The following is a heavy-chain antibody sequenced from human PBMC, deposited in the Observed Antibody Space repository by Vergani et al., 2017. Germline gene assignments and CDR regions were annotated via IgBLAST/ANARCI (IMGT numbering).Heavy chain of an antibody. CDR2: ISSSGNYI. Sequence: EVQLLESGGGLVQPGGSLRLSCVASGFTFTTYGMGWVRQAPGKGLEWVSSISSSGNYIYYTDSMKGRFTISRDNAKSSLSLQMNSLRAEDTAVYYCARGDSSSSEGDYFDYWGQGTLVTVSS. V-gene: IGHV3-21*01. J-gene: IGHJ4*02. CDR1: GFTFTTYG. D-gene: IGHD6-6*01. CDR3: ARGDSSSSEGDYFDY.